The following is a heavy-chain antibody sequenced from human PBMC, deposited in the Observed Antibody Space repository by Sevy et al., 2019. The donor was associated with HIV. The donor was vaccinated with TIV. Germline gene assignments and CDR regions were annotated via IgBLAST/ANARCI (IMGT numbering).Heavy chain of an antibody. Sequence: GGSLRISCEVSGFTFSNYWMTWVRQAPGKGLEWVANIKEDGSDKYYGDSVKGRFSLSRDNAKNSLYLQMDSLRAEDTAVYYCVRDGLASATDFDYWGQGTLVTVSS. V-gene: IGHV3-7*01. CDR1: GFTFSNYW. J-gene: IGHJ4*02. D-gene: IGHD2-15*01. CDR2: IKEDGSDK. CDR3: VRDGLASATDFDY.